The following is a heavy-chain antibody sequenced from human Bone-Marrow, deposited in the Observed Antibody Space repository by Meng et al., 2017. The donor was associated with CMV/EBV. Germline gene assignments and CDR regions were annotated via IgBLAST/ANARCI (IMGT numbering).Heavy chain of an antibody. J-gene: IGHJ4*02. CDR3: ARAPEGVAPDY. V-gene: IGHV1-8*01. Sequence: SCKASGYTFTSYDIHWVRQATGHGLEWMGWMNPNSGNTGYAQKFQGRVTMTRNTSISTAYMELSSLRSEDTAVYYCARAPEGVAPDYWGQGTLVTVSS. CDR2: MNPNSGNT. D-gene: IGHD3-3*01. CDR1: GYTFTSYD.